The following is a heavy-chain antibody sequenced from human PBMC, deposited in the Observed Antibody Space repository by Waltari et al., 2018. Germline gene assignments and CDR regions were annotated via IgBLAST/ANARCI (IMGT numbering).Heavy chain of an antibody. CDR3: ARETSGSYY. CDR2: IYYSGST. V-gene: IGHV4-59*11. CDR1: GGSLSRHY. D-gene: IGHD1-26*01. J-gene: IGHJ4*02. Sequence: QVQLQESGPGLVKPAETLSLPCTVSGGSLSRHYWSWIRQPPGKGLEWIGYIYYSGSTNYNPSLKSRVTISVDTSKNQFSLKLSSVTAADTAVYYCARETSGSYYWGQGTLVTVSS.